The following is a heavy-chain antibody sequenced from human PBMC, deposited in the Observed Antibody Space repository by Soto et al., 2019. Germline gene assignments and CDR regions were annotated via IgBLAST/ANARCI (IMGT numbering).Heavy chain of an antibody. V-gene: IGHV3-48*01. J-gene: IGHJ6*02. CDR1: GFTFSTYS. Sequence: EGQLVESGGDLVQPGGSLRLSCAASGFTFSTYSMNWVRQAPGKGLELVSYISSSTTTLYYADSVKGRFTISRDNAKNSLYLQMNSLRAEDTAVYYCAKDYGDYPLYYYGMDVWGQGTTVTVSS. D-gene: IGHD4-17*01. CDR3: AKDYGDYPLYYYGMDV. CDR2: ISSSTTTL.